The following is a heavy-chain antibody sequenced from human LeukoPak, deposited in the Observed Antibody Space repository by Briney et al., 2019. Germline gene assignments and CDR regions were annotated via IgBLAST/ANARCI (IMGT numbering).Heavy chain of an antibody. V-gene: IGHV3-9*01. CDR3: AKDRGNSLHYFDY. D-gene: IGHD2/OR15-2a*01. Sequence: GGSLRLSCAASGFTFDDYAMHWVRQTPGKGLEWVSGITWNSGYIAYADSVKGRLTISRDNAQNSLYLQMNSLRAEDTAFYYCAKDRGNSLHYFDYWGQGTLVTVSS. J-gene: IGHJ4*02. CDR2: ITWNSGYI. CDR1: GFTFDDYA.